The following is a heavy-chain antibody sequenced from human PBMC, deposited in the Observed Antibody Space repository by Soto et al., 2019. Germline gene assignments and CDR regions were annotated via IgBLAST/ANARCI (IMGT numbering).Heavy chain of an antibody. Sequence: LRLSCATSGLTFSNYAMSWVRQAPGEGLEWVSSMSGSSSTTYYADSVRGRFTISRDRSKNTLYLQMSSLRAEDTALYYCAKNQERELPRVIDFWGQGTLVTVSS. V-gene: IGHV3-23*01. D-gene: IGHD1-7*01. J-gene: IGHJ4*02. CDR2: MSGSSSTT. CDR1: GLTFSNYA. CDR3: AKNQERELPRVIDF.